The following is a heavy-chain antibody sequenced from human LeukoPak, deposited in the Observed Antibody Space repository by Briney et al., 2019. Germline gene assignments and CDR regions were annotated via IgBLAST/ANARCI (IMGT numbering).Heavy chain of an antibody. V-gene: IGHV1-69*05. CDR2: IIPIFGTA. J-gene: IGHJ1*01. CDR3: ASGAYCGGDCYSYFQH. CDR1: GDTFSSYA. D-gene: IGHD2-21*02. Sequence: GASVKVSCKASGDTFSSYAISWVRQAPGQGLEWMGGIIPIFGTANYAQKFQGRVTITTDESTSTAYMELSSLRSEDTAVYYCASGAYCGGDCYSYFQHWGQGTLVTVSS.